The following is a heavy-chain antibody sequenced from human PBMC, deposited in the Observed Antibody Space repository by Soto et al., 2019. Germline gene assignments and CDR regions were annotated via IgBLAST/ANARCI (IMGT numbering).Heavy chain of an antibody. CDR3: ARERVLISVDFDY. Sequence: GGSLRLSCAASGFIFNTYAMHWVRQAPGKGLEWVAFISYDGNIKYYADSVKGRFTISRDTSKNTLYLHMNSLTPEDTAVYYCARERVLISVDFDYWGQGTLVTVSS. D-gene: IGHD3-16*01. CDR1: GFIFNTYA. J-gene: IGHJ4*02. CDR2: ISYDGNIK. V-gene: IGHV3-30-3*01.